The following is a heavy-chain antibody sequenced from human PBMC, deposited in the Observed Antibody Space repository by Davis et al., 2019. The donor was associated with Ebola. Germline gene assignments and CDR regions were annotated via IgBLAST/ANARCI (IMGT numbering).Heavy chain of an antibody. D-gene: IGHD6-19*01. J-gene: IGHJ4*02. CDR3: ARAPPLYSSGWYLPY. CDR1: GFSFSSYT. V-gene: IGHV3-21*01. Sequence: GGSLRLSCAASGFSFSSYTMNWVRQAPGKGLEWVSSISSSGNYIYQTDSLKGRFIISRDNAKNSLYLQMNGLRAEDTAVYYCARAPPLYSSGWYLPYWGQGTLVTVSS. CDR2: ISSSGNYI.